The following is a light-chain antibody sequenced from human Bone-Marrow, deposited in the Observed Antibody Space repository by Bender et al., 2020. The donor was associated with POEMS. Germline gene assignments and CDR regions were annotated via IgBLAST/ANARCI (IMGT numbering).Light chain of an antibody. CDR1: SSNIGAGYA. CDR3: QSFDSSLSYYV. J-gene: IGLJ1*01. CDR2: DNN. V-gene: IGLV1-40*03. Sequence: QSALTQLPSVSGSPGQSVTISCTGSSSNIGAGYAVHWYQQFQGTVPKLLIYDNNNRPSGVPDRFSGSKSGASASLAITGLQAEDEADYYCQSFDSSLSYYVFGTGTKVTVL.